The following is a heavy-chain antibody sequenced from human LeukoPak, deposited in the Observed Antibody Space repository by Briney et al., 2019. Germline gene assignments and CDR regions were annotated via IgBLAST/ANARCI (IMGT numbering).Heavy chain of an antibody. Sequence: GGSLRLSCAASGFTVSSNYMSWVRRAPGKGLEWVSVIYSGGSTYYADSVKGRFTISRDNSKNTLYLQMNSLRAEDTAVYYCARGDYYDSSGYSPSPFDYWGQGTLVTVSS. D-gene: IGHD3-22*01. J-gene: IGHJ4*02. CDR1: GFTVSSNY. V-gene: IGHV3-66*01. CDR3: ARGDYYDSSGYSPSPFDY. CDR2: IYSGGST.